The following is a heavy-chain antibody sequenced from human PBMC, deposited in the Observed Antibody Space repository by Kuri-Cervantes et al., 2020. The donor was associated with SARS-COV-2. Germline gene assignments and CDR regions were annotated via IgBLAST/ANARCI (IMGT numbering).Heavy chain of an antibody. CDR2: IYYSGST. J-gene: IGHJ4*02. CDR3: ARHSIAAAYFDY. D-gene: IGHD6-13*01. Sequence: GSLRLSCAVSGGSISSSNWWSWVRQPPGKGLEWIGSIYYSGSTYYNPSLKSRVTISVDTSKNQFSLKLSSVTAADTAVYYCARHSIAAAYFDYWGQGTLVTFSS. V-gene: IGHV4-4*02. CDR1: GGSISSSNW.